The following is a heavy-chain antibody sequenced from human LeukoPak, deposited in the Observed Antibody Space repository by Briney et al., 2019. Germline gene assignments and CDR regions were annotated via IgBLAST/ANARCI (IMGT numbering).Heavy chain of an antibody. V-gene: IGHV5-51*01. CDR3: ASSIRYYDFWSGYYTSYHFDY. J-gene: IGHJ4*02. Sequence: GESLKISCXGSGYSFTSYWIGWVRQMPGKGLEWMGIIYPGDSDTRHSPSFQGQVTISADKSISTAYLQWSSLKASDTAMYYCASSIRYYDFWSGYYTSYHFDYWGQGTLVTVSS. CDR1: GYSFTSYW. D-gene: IGHD3-3*01. CDR2: IYPGDSDT.